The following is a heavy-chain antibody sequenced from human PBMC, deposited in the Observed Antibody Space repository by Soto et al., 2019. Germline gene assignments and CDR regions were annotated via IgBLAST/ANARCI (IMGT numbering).Heavy chain of an antibody. D-gene: IGHD2-21*01. CDR1: GYRITTSG. CDR3: ARIGPPWGDRYHYYGMDV. V-gene: IGHV1-18*01. Sequence: DSVKVSCKASGYRITTSGISWVRQAPGQGLEWMGWISGSGGDTNSAQKLQGRVTLTTDTSTNTAYMDLRSLRFDDTAVYYCARIGPPWGDRYHYYGMDVCDQGTTLTVS. CDR2: ISGSGGDT. J-gene: IGHJ6*02.